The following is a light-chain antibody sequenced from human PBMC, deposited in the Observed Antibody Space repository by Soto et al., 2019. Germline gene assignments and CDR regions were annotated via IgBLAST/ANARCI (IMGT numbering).Light chain of an antibody. V-gene: IGKV1-39*01. CDR2: AAS. CDR1: QSISSY. CDR3: QQSYSTHT. J-gene: IGKJ2*01. Sequence: DIQMTQSPSSLSASVGDRVTITCRASQSISSYLNWYQQKPGKAPKLLIYAASSLQSGVPSRFSGSGSGTDLTLTISNLQPEDYATYYCQQSYSTHTFGQGTKVDIK.